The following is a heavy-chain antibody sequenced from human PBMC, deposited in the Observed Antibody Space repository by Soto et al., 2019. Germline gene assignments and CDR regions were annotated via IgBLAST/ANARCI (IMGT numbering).Heavy chain of an antibody. V-gene: IGHV1-69*12. CDR3: ARETSAPGTFREDASDI. Sequence: QVQLVQSGAGVKKPGSSVKVACKVSGDTFSNYVINWVRQAPGQGLEWMGAIVPIFRTANYAQKCQGRVTITADEFTITAYMELSGLRSDDTATYYCARETSAPGTFREDASDIWGQGTLVTVSS. CDR1: GDTFSNYV. J-gene: IGHJ3*02. CDR2: IVPIFRTA. D-gene: IGHD6-13*01.